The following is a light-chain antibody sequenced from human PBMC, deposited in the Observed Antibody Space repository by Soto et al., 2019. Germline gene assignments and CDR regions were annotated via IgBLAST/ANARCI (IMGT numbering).Light chain of an antibody. J-gene: IGLJ2*01. CDR3: SSHTSSNTHVV. Sequence: QSVLTQPPSASGSPGQSVTISCAGTSSDVGGYNYVSWYQQYPGKAPKLMIYEVSNRPSGVSNRFSGSKSGNTASLTISGLQAEDEADYYCSSHTSSNTHVVFGGGTKLTVL. V-gene: IGLV2-14*01. CDR1: SSDVGGYNY. CDR2: EVS.